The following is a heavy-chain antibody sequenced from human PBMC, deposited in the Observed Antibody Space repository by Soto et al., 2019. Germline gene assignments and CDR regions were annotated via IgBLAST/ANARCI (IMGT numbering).Heavy chain of an antibody. CDR1: AFTFSSYS. V-gene: IGHV3-21*01. J-gene: IGHJ6*02. D-gene: IGHD3-9*01. Sequence: GGSLRLSCAPSAFTFSSYSMNWVRQAPGKGLEWVSSISSSSSYIYYADSVKGRFTNSRDNAKNSLYLQMNSLRAEDTAVYYCARDLDNYDILTGYYTGYYGMDVGGQGTTGTVS. CDR3: ARDLDNYDILTGYYTGYYGMDV. CDR2: ISSSSSYI.